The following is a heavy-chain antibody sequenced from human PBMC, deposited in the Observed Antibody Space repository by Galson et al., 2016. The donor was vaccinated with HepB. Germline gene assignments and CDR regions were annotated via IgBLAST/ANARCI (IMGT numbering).Heavy chain of an antibody. CDR2: ISHSGGA. Sequence: SETLSLTCSVSRGSITDYSWSWIRQSPGRGLEWIGSISHSGGANYNPSLESRVTMSLDTSESHFSLSLNSVTAADTAVYYCARNRGPYSYYFCMDVWGRGTTVTVSS. CDR3: ARNRGPYSYYFCMDV. V-gene: IGHV4-59*01. J-gene: IGHJ6*03. CDR1: RGSITDYS. D-gene: IGHD3-16*01.